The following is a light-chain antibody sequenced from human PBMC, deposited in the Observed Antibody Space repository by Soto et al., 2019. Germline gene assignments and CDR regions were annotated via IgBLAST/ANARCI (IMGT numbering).Light chain of an antibody. J-gene: IGKJ4*01. Sequence: DIVMTQTPDSLAVSLGERATINCKSSQSVLYSSNNKNYLAWYQQKPGQPPNLLIYWASTRESGVPDRFSGSGSGTEFTLTISSLQAEDVAVYYCQQYFSTAFTFGGGTKVESK. CDR3: QQYFSTAFT. CDR2: WAS. V-gene: IGKV4-1*01. CDR1: QSVLYSSNNKNY.